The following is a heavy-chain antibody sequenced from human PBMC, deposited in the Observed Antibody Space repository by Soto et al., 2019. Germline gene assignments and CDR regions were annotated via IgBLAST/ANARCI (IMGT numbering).Heavy chain of an antibody. D-gene: IGHD6-13*01. CDR2: ISSSSSYT. CDR1: GFTFSDYY. CDR3: ARAGQQLEIVSYYFDY. Sequence: PGGSLRLSCAASGFTFSDYYMSWIRQAPGKGLEWVSYISSSSSYTNYADSVKGRFTISRDNAKNSLYLQMNSLRAEDTAVYYCARAGQQLEIVSYYFDYWGQGTLVTVSS. J-gene: IGHJ4*02. V-gene: IGHV3-11*06.